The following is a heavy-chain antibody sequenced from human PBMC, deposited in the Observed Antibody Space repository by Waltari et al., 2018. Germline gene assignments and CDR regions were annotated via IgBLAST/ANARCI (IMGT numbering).Heavy chain of an antibody. J-gene: IGHJ4*02. D-gene: IGHD2-15*01. CDR3: ARDRGRGLYLDT. CDR2: VRGDGRT. Sequence: QLQLQESGPGLVRPSGTLSLICAVSGDSMGSTDCWSWFSQPPGKGLEWIGQVRGDGRTNYNPSFASRVIISLDTSTHHFALEVTSATAADTALYYCARDRGRGLYLDTWGQGILVTVAP. CDR1: GDSMGSTDC. V-gene: IGHV4-4*02.